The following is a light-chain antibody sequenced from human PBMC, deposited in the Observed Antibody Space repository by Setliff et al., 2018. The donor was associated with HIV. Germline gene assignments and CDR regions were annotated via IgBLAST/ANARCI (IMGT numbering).Light chain of an antibody. Sequence: ALTQPASVSGSPGQSITISCTGTSSDVGSYNLVSWYQQRPGKAPKLIMYEVTKWPSGISDRFSGSKSGNTASLTISGLQADDEADYYCCSYGSSDTFVFGTGTK. CDR2: EVT. CDR1: SSDVGSYNL. V-gene: IGLV2-23*02. CDR3: CSYGSSDTFV. J-gene: IGLJ1*01.